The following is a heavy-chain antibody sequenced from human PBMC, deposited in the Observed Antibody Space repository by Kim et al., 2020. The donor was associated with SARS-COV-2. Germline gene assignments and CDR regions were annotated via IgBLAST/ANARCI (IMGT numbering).Heavy chain of an antibody. CDR3: ARTHSGSYYYGMDV. Sequence: GGSLRLSCAASGFTFSSYAMSWVRQAPGKGLEWVSAISGSGGSTYYADSVKGRFTISRDNSKNTLYLQMNSLRAEDTAVYYCARTHSGSYYYGMDVWGQGTTVTVSS. J-gene: IGHJ6*02. CDR2: ISGSGGST. CDR1: GFTFSSYA. D-gene: IGHD3-10*01. V-gene: IGHV3-23*01.